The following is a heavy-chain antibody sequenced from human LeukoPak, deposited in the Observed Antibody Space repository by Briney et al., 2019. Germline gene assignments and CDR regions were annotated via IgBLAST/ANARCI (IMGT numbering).Heavy chain of an antibody. J-gene: IGHJ5*02. CDR3: ARGPYSSSWYQPNWFDP. CDR1: GGSFSGYY. D-gene: IGHD6-13*01. Sequence: PSETLSLTCAVYGGSFSGYYWSWIRQPPGKGLEWIGEINHSGSTNYNQSFKSRVPISVDTSKNQFSLKLSSVTAADTAVYYCARGPYSSSWYQPNWFDPWGQGTMVAVSS. CDR2: INHSGST. V-gene: IGHV4-34*01.